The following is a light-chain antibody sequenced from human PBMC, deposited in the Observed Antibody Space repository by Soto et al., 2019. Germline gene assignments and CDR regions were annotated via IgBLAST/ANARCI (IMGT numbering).Light chain of an antibody. CDR2: AAS. J-gene: IGKJ1*01. Sequence: DIQMTQSPSSVSAAVGDRVTITCRSSQGINKWLAWYQQKPGKAPQLLISAASTLRSGVPSRFSGSGSGTDFILTINSVQPDDFATYYCQQYSVYWTFGQGTKVEIK. V-gene: IGKV1-12*01. CDR3: QQYSVYWT. CDR1: QGINKW.